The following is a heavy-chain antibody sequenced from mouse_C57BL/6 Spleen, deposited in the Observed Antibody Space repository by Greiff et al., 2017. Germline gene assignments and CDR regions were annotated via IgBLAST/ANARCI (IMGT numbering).Heavy chain of an antibody. CDR1: GYTFNSYW. CDR2: IDPSDSYT. Sequence: QVQLQQPGAELVKPGASVKLSCKASGYTFNSYWMQWVKQRPGQGLEWIGEIDPSDSYTNYDQKFKGKATLTVDTSSSTAYMQLSSLTSDDSSVYYCAIPPITTVVVDYWGQGTTLTVSS. CDR3: AIPPITTVVVDY. D-gene: IGHD1-1*01. V-gene: IGHV1-50*01. J-gene: IGHJ2*01.